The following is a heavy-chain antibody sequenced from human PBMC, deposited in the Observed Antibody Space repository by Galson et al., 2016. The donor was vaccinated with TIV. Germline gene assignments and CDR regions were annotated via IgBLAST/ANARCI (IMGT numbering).Heavy chain of an antibody. J-gene: IGHJ3*02. CDR2: IRKDASII. CDR3: ARDLTYYDGRFYYDTFDI. Sequence: SLRLSRAASGFSINNDWMTWDRQPPGKGLEWVANIRKDASIINYVDSVRGRFIISRDNAKNSLYLQMNSLRAEDTAVYYCARDLTYYDGRFYYDTFDIWGQGTMVAVSS. V-gene: IGHV3-7*01. CDR1: GFSINNDW. D-gene: IGHD3-22*01.